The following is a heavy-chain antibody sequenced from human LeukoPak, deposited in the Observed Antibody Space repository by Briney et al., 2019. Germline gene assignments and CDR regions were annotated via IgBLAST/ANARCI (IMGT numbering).Heavy chain of an antibody. CDR3: AKGIAAADFNWFDP. Sequence: GGSLRLSCAASGLTFSSYAMSWVRQAPGKGLEWVSAISGSGGSTYYADSVKGRFTISRDNSKNTLYLQMNSLRAEDTAVYYCAKGIAAADFNWFDPWGQGTPVTVSS. CDR1: GLTFSSYA. V-gene: IGHV3-23*01. D-gene: IGHD6-13*01. J-gene: IGHJ5*02. CDR2: ISGSGGST.